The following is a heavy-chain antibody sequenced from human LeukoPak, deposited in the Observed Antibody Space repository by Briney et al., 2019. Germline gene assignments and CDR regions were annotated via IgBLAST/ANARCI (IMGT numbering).Heavy chain of an antibody. CDR1: GGSISSGDYY. CDR2: IYYSGST. Sequence: SETLSLTCTVSGGSISSGDYYWSWIRQPPGKGLEWIGYIYYSGSTYYNPSLKSRVTISVDTSKNQLSLKLSSVTAAGTAVYYCARGRSAGDDWLLSYFDYWGQGTLVTVSS. D-gene: IGHD3-9*01. V-gene: IGHV4-30-4*01. J-gene: IGHJ4*02. CDR3: ARGRSAGDDWLLSYFDY.